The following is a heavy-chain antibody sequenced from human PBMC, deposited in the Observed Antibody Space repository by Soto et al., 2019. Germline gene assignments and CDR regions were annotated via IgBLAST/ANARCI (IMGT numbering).Heavy chain of an antibody. CDR3: AKHHDDYGDYFAL. J-gene: IGHJ2*01. V-gene: IGHV3-30*18. CDR2: ISYDGSNQ. CDR1: GFTFSRYG. D-gene: IGHD4-17*01. Sequence: QVQLVESGGGVVQPGRSLRLSCEASGFTFSRYGMHWVRQAPGKGLEWVAVISYDGSNQYYADSMKGRFTISRDNSKNKLSLQMNSLRPEDTAVYYCAKHHDDYGDYFALWGRGTLVIVSS.